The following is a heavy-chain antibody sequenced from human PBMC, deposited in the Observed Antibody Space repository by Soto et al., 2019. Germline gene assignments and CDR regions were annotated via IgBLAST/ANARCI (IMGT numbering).Heavy chain of an antibody. D-gene: IGHD5-12*01. CDR3: ARSANIVAXISYPWRINTAMAYFDY. J-gene: IGHJ4*02. Sequence: SETLSLTCAVYGGSFSGYYWSWIRQPPGKGLEWIGEINHSGSTNYNPSLKSRVTISVDTSKNQFSLKLSSVTAADTAVYYCARSANIVAXISYPWRINTAMAYFDYWGQGTLVTVSS. CDR2: INHSGST. V-gene: IGHV4-34*01. CDR1: GGSFSGYY.